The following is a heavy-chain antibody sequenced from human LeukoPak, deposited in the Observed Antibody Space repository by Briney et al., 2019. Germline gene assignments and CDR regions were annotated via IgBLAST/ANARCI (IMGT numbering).Heavy chain of an antibody. D-gene: IGHD3-9*01. Sequence: ETLSLTCTVSGGSISSSSYYWGWIRQPPGKGLEWIGSIHYSGSTYYNPSLKSRVTISVDTSKNQFSLKLSSVTAADTAVYYCARHSVDFPYDISPYYFDYWGQGTLVTVSS. CDR1: GGSISSSSYY. V-gene: IGHV4-39*01. J-gene: IGHJ4*02. CDR3: ARHSVDFPYDISPYYFDY. CDR2: IHYSGST.